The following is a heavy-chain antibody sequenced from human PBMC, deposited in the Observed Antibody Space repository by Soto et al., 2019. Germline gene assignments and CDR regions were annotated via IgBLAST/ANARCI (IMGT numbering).Heavy chain of an antibody. Sequence: EVQLVESGGGLVQPGGSLRLSCAASGLTFSSYWMHWVRQAPGKGLVWVSRINTDGSSTTYADSVKGRFIISRDNTKNTLYLQMNSLRVEDTAVYYCARASGSNIHFDYWGQGTLVTVSS. CDR2: INTDGSST. V-gene: IGHV3-74*01. CDR1: GLTFSSYW. CDR3: ARASGSNIHFDY. J-gene: IGHJ4*02. D-gene: IGHD1-26*01.